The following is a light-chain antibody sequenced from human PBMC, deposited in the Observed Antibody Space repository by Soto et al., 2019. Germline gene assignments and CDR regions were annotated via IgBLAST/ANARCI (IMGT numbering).Light chain of an antibody. CDR1: SSSVGAGYD. V-gene: IGLV1-40*01. CDR2: SNT. CDR3: QSYDNILSAVV. Sequence: QPVLTQPPSVSGAPGQRVTISCTGSSSSVGAGYDVHWYQHLPGTAPKLLIFSNTNRPSGVPDRSSGSKSGTSVSLAIAGLQAEDEGDYYCQSYDNILSAVVFGGGTKVTVL. J-gene: IGLJ2*01.